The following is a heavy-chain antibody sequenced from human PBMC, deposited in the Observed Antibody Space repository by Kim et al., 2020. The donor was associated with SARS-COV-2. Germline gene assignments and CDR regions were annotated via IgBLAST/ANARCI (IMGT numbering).Heavy chain of an antibody. V-gene: IGHV4-59*01. CDR2: IYYSGST. D-gene: IGHD6-19*01. CDR3: ATRSSGQGPFDY. CDR1: GGSICSYY. J-gene: IGHJ4*02. Sequence: SETLSLTCTVSGGSICSYYWSWIRQPPGKGLEWIGYIYYSGSTNYNPSLKSRVTISVDTSKNQFSLKLSSVTAADTAVYYCATRSSGQGPFDYWGQGTLVTVSS.